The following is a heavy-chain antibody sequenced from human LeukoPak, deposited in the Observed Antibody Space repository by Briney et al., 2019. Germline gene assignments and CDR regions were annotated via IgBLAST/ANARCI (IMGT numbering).Heavy chain of an antibody. CDR2: IYNSGRT. V-gene: IGHV4-59*01. CDR1: GGSISDYH. CDR3: ARNPHAYSSSWFDY. Sequence: SETLSLTCTVSGGSISDYHWSWIRQPPGKGLEYIGYIYNSGRTFYNPSLKSRVTTSADTSKKQFSLKLTSVTAADTAVYYCARNPHAYSSSWFDYWGQGTLVTVSS. D-gene: IGHD6-13*01. J-gene: IGHJ4*02.